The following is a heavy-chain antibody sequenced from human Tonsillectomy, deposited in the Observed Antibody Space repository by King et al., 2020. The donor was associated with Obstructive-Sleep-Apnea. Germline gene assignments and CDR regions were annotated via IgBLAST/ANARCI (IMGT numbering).Heavy chain of an antibody. V-gene: IGHV5-51*01. J-gene: IGHJ4*02. CDR1: GYSFSDYN. D-gene: IGHD5-12*01. CDR2: IYPGDSKT. CDR3: ARQLNIVGTIAYFDY. Sequence: LVQSGAEAKKPGESLKISCKGSGYSFSDYNIGWVRQMPGKGLEWMGIIYPGDSKTKYSPSFQGQVTISADKSIATAYLQWSSLTASDTALYFCARQLNIVGTIAYFDYWGQGTLVTVSS.